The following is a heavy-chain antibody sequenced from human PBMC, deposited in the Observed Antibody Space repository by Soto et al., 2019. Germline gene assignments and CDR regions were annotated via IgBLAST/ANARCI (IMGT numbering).Heavy chain of an antibody. V-gene: IGHV3-66*01. CDR3: ARDASAGGDAFDI. CDR2: IYSGGTS. D-gene: IGHD1-26*01. CDR1: GFTVSSNC. Sequence: GGSLRLSCAASGFTVSSNCMSWVRQAPGKGLEWVSLIYSGGTSYYADSVKGRFTISRDNSKNTLYLQMNSLRAGDTAVYYCARDASAGGDAFDIWGQGTMVTVSS. J-gene: IGHJ3*02.